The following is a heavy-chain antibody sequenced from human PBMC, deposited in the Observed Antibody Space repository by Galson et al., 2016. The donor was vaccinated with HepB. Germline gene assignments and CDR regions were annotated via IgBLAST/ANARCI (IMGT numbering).Heavy chain of an antibody. J-gene: IGHJ3*01. Sequence: SLRLSCAGSGFNFSRSGLNWVRQAPGKGLQWVSYISSSVTTKYYADSVKGRFTISRDNAKNSVYLQMHSLRDDDTAVYYCARELVRSAFDLWGQGTMVTVSS. V-gene: IGHV3-48*02. D-gene: IGHD6-6*01. CDR2: ISSSVTTK. CDR3: ARELVRSAFDL. CDR1: GFNFSRSG.